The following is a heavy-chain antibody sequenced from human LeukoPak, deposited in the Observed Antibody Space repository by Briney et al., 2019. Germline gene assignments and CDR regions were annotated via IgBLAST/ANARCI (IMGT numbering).Heavy chain of an antibody. CDR3: AKDRRTDGPFDY. J-gene: IGHJ4*02. CDR2: ISYDGSNK. D-gene: IGHD4-17*01. Sequence: QTGGSLRLSCAASGFTFSSYGMHWVRQAPGKGLEWVAVISYDGSNKYYADSVKGRFTISRDNSKNTLYLQMNSLRAEDTAVYYCAKDRRTDGPFDYWGQGTLVTVSS. CDR1: GFTFSSYG. V-gene: IGHV3-30*18.